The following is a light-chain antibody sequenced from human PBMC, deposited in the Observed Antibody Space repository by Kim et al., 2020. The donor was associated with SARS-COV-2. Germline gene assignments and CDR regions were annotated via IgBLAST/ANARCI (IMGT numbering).Light chain of an antibody. V-gene: IGLV2-14*03. CDR1: NSDIGAYNY. CDR3: SSYTSSKTWV. Sequence: GHSITISCTETNSDIGAYNYVSWYQQHPGKAPKLMIYDVTKRPSVVSNRFSGSKSGNTASLTISGLQADDEADYYCSSYTSSKTWVFGGGTQLTVL. J-gene: IGLJ3*02. CDR2: DVT.